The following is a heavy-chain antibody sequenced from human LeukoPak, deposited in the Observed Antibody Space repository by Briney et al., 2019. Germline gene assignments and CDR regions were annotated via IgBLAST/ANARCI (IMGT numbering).Heavy chain of an antibody. CDR1: GYTFTSYG. V-gene: IGHV1-18*01. J-gene: IGHJ4*02. D-gene: IGHD2-2*01. CDR3: AAIGYCSSTSCSYYFDY. CDR2: ICAYNGNT. Sequence: ASVKVSCKAPGYTFTSYGISWVRQAPGQGLEWMGWICAYNGNTNYAQKLQGRVTMTTDTSTSTAYMELRSLRSDDTAVYYCAAIGYCSSTSCSYYFDYWGQGTLVTVSS.